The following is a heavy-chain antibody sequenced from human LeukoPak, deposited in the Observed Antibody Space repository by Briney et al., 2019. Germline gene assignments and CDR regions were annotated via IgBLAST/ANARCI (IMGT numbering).Heavy chain of an antibody. Sequence: GGSLRLSCAASGFTFSSYAMSWVRQAPGKGLEWVSAISGSGGSTYYADSVKGRFTISRDNSKNTLYLQMNSLRAEDTAVYYCAGLEGAMVVGYWGQGTLVTVSS. CDR2: ISGSGGST. CDR3: AGLEGAMVVGY. CDR1: GFTFSSYA. D-gene: IGHD2-15*01. V-gene: IGHV3-23*01. J-gene: IGHJ4*02.